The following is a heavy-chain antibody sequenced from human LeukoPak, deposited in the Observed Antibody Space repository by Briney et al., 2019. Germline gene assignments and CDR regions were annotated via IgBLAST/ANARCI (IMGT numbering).Heavy chain of an antibody. Sequence: RQPXXXXXXXIXXINHSGSTNYNPSLKSRVTISVDTSKNQFSLKLSSVTAADTAVYYCARARYDSSGYYPYYFDYWGQGTLVTVSS. CDR3: ARARYDSSGYYPYYFDY. D-gene: IGHD3-22*01. V-gene: IGHV4-34*01. CDR2: INHSGST. J-gene: IGHJ4*02.